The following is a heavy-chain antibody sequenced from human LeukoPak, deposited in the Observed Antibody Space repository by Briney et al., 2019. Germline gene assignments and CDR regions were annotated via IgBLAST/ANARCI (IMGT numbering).Heavy chain of an antibody. CDR1: GFTFSSYA. CDR3: AKDPGGNPTEDY. V-gene: IGHV3-23*01. J-gene: IGHJ4*02. CDR2: ISGSGGST. D-gene: IGHD4-23*01. Sequence: GRSLRLSCAASGFTFSSYAMSWVRQAPGKGLEWVSAISGSGGSTYYADSVKGRFTISRDNSKNTLYLQMNSLRAEDTAVYYCAKDPGGNPTEDYWGQGTLVTVSS.